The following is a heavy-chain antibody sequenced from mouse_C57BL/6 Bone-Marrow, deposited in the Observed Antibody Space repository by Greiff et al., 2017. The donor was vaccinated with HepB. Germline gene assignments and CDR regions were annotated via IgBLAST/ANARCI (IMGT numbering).Heavy chain of an antibody. CDR3: ARVGNCWYFDV. CDR1: GFTFSDYG. CDR2: ISSGSSTI. D-gene: IGHD2-1*01. V-gene: IGHV5-17*01. Sequence: EVKLVESGGGLVKPGGSLKLSWAASGFTFSDYGMHWVRQAPEKGLEWVAYISSGSSTIYYADTVKGRFTISRDNAKNTLFLQMTSLRSEDTAMYYCARVGNCWYFDVWGTGTTVTVSS. J-gene: IGHJ1*03.